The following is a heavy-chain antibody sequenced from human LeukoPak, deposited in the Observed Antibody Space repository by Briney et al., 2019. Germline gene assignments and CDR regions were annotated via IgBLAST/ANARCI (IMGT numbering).Heavy chain of an antibody. CDR1: GGSISSYY. CDR2: IYYSGST. Sequence: PSETLSLTCTVSGGSISSYYWSWIRQPPGKGLEWIGYIYYSGSTNYNPSLKSRVTISVDTSKNQFSLKLNSVTAADTAVFYCARDVHLGVAVAGTWASDYWGQGTLVTVSS. V-gene: IGHV4-59*12. D-gene: IGHD6-19*01. CDR3: ARDVHLGVAVAGTWASDY. J-gene: IGHJ4*02.